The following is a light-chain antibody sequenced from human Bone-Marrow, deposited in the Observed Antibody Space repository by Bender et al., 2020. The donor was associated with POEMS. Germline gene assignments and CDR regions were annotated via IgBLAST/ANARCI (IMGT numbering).Light chain of an antibody. CDR2: DVS. J-gene: IGLJ1*01. V-gene: IGLV2-14*01. Sequence: QSALTQPASVSGSPGQSITISCTGTSSDVGGYDFLSWYQQHPGEAPKLIIYDVSYRPSGVSNRFSGSKSGNTASLTISGLQAEDEADYYCTSYTSTTTLYVFGPGTKVTVL. CDR3: TSYTSTTTLYV. CDR1: SSDVGGYDF.